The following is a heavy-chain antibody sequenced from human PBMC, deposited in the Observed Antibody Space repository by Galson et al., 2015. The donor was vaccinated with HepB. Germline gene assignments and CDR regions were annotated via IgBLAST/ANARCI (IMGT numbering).Heavy chain of an antibody. CDR3: ARDLEHYYDSSGYYSTDY. J-gene: IGHJ4*02. D-gene: IGHD3-22*01. Sequence: SVKVSCKASGYTFTSYGISWVRQAPGQGLEWMGWISAYNGNTNYAQKFQGRVTITADESTSTAYMELSSLRSEDTAVYYCARDLEHYYDSSGYYSTDYWGQGTLVTVSS. CDR2: ISAYNGNT. V-gene: IGHV1-18*04. CDR1: GYTFTSYG.